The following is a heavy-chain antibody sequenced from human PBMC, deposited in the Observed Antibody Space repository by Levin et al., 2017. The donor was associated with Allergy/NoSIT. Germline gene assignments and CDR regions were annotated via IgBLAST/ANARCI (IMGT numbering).Heavy chain of an antibody. CDR3: ARGRPGNHFDY. J-gene: IGHJ4*02. Sequence: PGGSLRLSCAVSGFTLNTYSMNWVRQAPGKGLEWVAYLNSGRGTIHYADSVRGRFTISGDNAKNSLYLQMNSLRDDDTAVYYCARGRPGNHFDYWGQGTLVTVSS. CDR1: GFTLNTYS. D-gene: IGHD1-14*01. CDR2: LNSGRGTI. V-gene: IGHV3-48*02.